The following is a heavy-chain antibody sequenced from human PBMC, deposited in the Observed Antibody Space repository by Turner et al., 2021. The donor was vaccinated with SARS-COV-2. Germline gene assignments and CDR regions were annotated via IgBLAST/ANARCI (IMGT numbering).Heavy chain of an antibody. CDR2: IYDSGST. Sequence: QLQLQESGPGLVKPSETLSLTCTVSGGSISSSSYYWGWIRQPPGKGLDWIGRIYDSGSTNYTPSLKSRVTISVDTSKNQFSLKLSSVTAADTAVYYCAGHYRILITFGGVPVANWFDPWGQGSLVTVSS. V-gene: IGHV4-39*01. CDR3: AGHYRILITFGGVPVANWFDP. D-gene: IGHD3-16*01. J-gene: IGHJ5*02. CDR1: GGSISSSSYY.